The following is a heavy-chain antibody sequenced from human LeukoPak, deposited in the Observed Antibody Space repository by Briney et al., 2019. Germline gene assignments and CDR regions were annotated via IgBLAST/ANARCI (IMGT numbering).Heavy chain of an antibody. CDR1: GYTFTTYG. D-gene: IGHD6-19*01. V-gene: IGHV1-18*01. CDR2: ISAYNGNT. CDR3: ARDRAVAGLNWFDP. Sequence: GASVKVSCKASGYTFTTYGISWVRQAPGQGLEWMGWISAYNGNTNYAQKLQGRVTMTTDTSTSTAYMELRSLRSDDTAVYYCARDRAVAGLNWFDPWGQGTLVTVSS. J-gene: IGHJ5*02.